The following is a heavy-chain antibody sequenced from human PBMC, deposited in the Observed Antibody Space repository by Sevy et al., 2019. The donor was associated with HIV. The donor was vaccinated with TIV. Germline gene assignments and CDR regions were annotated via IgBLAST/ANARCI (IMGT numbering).Heavy chain of an antibody. V-gene: IGHV3-23*01. CDR1: GFTFSSYA. Sequence: GGSLRLSCAASGFTFSSYAMSWVRQAPGKGLEWVSAISGSGGSTYYADSVKGRFTISRDNSKNTLYLQMNSLRAEDTAVYYGAKPRGVGGDFFDYGGQGTLVTVSS. D-gene: IGHD3-16*01. CDR3: AKPRGVGGDFFDY. CDR2: ISGSGGST. J-gene: IGHJ4*02.